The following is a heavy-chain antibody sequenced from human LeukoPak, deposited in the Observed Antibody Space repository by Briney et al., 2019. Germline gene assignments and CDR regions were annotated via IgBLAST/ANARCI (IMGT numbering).Heavy chain of an antibody. J-gene: IGHJ5*02. V-gene: IGHV4-59*01. CDR2: IYYSGST. Sequence: SETLSLTCTVSGGSISSYYWSWIRQPPGKGLEWIGYIYYSGSTNYNPSPKSRVTISVDTSKNQFSLKLSSVTAADTAVYYCAKQLVALYNWFDPWGQGTLVTVSS. D-gene: IGHD6-13*01. CDR3: AKQLVALYNWFDP. CDR1: GGSISSYY.